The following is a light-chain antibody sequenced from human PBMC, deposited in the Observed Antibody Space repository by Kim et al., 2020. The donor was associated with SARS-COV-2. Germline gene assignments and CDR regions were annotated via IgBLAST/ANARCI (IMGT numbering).Light chain of an antibody. CDR2: DAS. CDR3: QHYDNSLT. Sequence: PGERAALSWGAGQGVSSRHLASYQQKPGRAPRILIYDASSRATGIPDRFSGNGSGTDFTLTISRLEPEDFAVYYCQHYDNSLTFGGGTKLEIK. V-gene: IGKV3D-20*01. CDR1: QGVSSRH. J-gene: IGKJ4*01.